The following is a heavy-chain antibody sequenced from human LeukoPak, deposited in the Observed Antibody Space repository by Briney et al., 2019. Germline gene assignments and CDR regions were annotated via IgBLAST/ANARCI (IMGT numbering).Heavy chain of an antibody. D-gene: IGHD2-15*01. J-gene: IGHJ4*02. CDR2: IYSGGST. CDR3: ARDYSD. V-gene: IGHV3-53*01. CDR1: GFTVSTTY. Sequence: PGGSLRFSFQAPGFTVSTTYMSGVRRAPGKGLEWVSVIYSGGSTDYADSVKGRFTISRDNSKNTLYLQMNSLRAEDTAVYYCARDYSDWGQGTLVTVSS.